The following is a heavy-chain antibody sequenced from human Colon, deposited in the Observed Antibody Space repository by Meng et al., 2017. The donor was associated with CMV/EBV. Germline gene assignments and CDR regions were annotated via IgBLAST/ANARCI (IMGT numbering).Heavy chain of an antibody. D-gene: IGHD6-19*01. V-gene: IGHV3-48*04. Sequence: GGSLRLSCAASGFTFSSYSMNWVRQAPGKGLEWVSYISSSSSTIYYADSVKGRFTISRDNAKNSLYLQMNSLRAEDTAVYYCARGVIAVGQRHYFAHWGQGTLVTVSS. J-gene: IGHJ4*02. CDR2: ISSSSSTI. CDR3: ARGVIAVGQRHYFAH. CDR1: GFTFSSYS.